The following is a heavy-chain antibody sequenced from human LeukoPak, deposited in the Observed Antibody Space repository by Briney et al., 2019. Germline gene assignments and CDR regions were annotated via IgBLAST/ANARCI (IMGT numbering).Heavy chain of an antibody. Sequence: SVKVSCKASGGTFSSYAISWVRQAPGQGLEWMGRIIPILGIANYAQKFQGRVTITADKSTSTAYMELSSLRSEDTAVYYCARRRSPYYYDSGGNHGDAFDIWGQGTMVTVSS. V-gene: IGHV1-69*04. CDR1: GGTFSSYA. CDR3: ARRRSPYYYDSGGNHGDAFDI. J-gene: IGHJ3*02. D-gene: IGHD3-22*01. CDR2: IIPILGIA.